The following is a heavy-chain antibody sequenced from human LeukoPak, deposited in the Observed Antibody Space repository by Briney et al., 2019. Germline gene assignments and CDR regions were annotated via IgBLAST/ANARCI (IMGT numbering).Heavy chain of an antibody. V-gene: IGHV3-21*01. J-gene: IGHJ6*04. CDR2: ISSSSSYI. CDR1: GFTFSSYS. D-gene: IGHD3-10*01. CDR3: ARELLSLGEDTYGTHV. Sequence: GGSLRLSCAASGFTFSSYSMNWVRQAPGKGLEWVSSISSSSSYIYYADSVKGRFTISRDNAKNSLYLQMNSLRAEDTAVYYCARELLSLGEDTYGTHVCGKGPTV.